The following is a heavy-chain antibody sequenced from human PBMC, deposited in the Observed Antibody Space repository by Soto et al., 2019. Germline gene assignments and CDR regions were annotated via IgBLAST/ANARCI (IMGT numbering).Heavy chain of an antibody. CDR1: GYSFTRYS. J-gene: IGHJ6*02. Sequence: GASVKVSCKASGYSFTRYSIHWVRQAPGQSLEWMGWTNAGNGNTKYSQKFQGRVTITRDTSASTAYMELSSLRSEDTAVYYCAREGYCSSTSCYIDYYYGMDVWGQGTTVTVSS. V-gene: IGHV1-3*01. CDR3: AREGYCSSTSCYIDYYYGMDV. CDR2: TNAGNGNT. D-gene: IGHD2-2*02.